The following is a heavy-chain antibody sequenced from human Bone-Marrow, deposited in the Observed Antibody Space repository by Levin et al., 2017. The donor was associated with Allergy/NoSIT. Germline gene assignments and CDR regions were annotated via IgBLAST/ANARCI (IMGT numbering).Heavy chain of an antibody. Sequence: GESLKISCAASGFTFSDYYMSWIRQAPGKGLEWVSYISSSSSYTNYADSVKGRFTISRDNAKNSLYLQMNSLRAEDTAVYYCARETIETGYAYFRGAFDIWGQGTMVTVSS. CDR1: GFTFSDYY. V-gene: IGHV3-11*05. D-gene: IGHD5-12*01. CDR2: ISSSSSYT. CDR3: ARETIETGYAYFRGAFDI. J-gene: IGHJ3*02.